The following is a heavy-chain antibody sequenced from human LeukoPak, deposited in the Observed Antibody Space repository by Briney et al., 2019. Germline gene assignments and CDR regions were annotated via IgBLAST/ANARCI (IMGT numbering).Heavy chain of an antibody. V-gene: IGHV3-23*01. Sequence: GGSLRLSCAASGFTFSSYAMSWVRQAPGKGLEWVSVISGSGYTTHYADSVKGRFTISRDNSKNMLYPQMNSLRAEDTAVYYCATDYYDSSGDYTVDYWGQGTLVTVSS. D-gene: IGHD3-22*01. CDR3: ATDYYDSSGDYTVDY. J-gene: IGHJ4*02. CDR1: GFTFSSYA. CDR2: ISGSGYTT.